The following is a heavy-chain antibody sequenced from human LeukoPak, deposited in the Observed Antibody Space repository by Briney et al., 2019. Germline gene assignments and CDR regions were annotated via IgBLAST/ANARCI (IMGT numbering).Heavy chain of an antibody. Sequence: ASVKVSCKVSGYTLTELSMHWVRQAPGKGLEWMGGFDPDDGETIYAQKFQGRVTMTEDTSTDTAYMELRSLRSDDTAVYYCARPAGTTLYYYYMDVWGKGTTVTVSS. CDR2: FDPDDGET. CDR1: GYTLTELS. V-gene: IGHV1-24*01. CDR3: ARPAGTTLYYYYMDV. J-gene: IGHJ6*03. D-gene: IGHD1-7*01.